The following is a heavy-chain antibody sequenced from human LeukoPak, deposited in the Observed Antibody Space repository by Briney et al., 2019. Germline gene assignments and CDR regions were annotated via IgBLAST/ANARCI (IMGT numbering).Heavy chain of an antibody. Sequence: SETLSLTCTVSGGSISNYYWSWIRQPPGKGLEWIGYMYYSGSTNYNPSLKSRVTISIDTSKNQFSLKLSSVTAADTAVYYCARPYYYDSRIDPWGQGTLVTVSS. D-gene: IGHD3-22*01. J-gene: IGHJ5*02. CDR1: GGSISNYY. CDR2: MYYSGST. CDR3: ARPYYYDSRIDP. V-gene: IGHV4-59*08.